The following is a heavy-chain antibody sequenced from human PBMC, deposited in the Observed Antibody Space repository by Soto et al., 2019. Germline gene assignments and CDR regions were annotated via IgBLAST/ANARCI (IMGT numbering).Heavy chain of an antibody. D-gene: IGHD2-15*01. CDR1: GYTFTSYG. CDR3: ARDPSHMGYCSGGSCSPGFDY. J-gene: IGHJ4*02. Sequence: ASVKVSCKASGYTFTSYGISWVRQAPVQGLEWMGWISAYNGNTNYAQKLQGRVTMTTDTSTSTAYMELRSLRSDDTAVYYCARDPSHMGYCSGGSCSPGFDYWGQGTLVTVSS. V-gene: IGHV1-18*01. CDR2: ISAYNGNT.